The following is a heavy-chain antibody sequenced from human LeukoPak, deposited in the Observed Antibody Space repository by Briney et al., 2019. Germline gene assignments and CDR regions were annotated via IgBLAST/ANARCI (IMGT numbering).Heavy chain of an antibody. CDR2: IYSGGST. D-gene: IGHD1-26*01. Sequence: GALRLSCAASGFTVSSNYMSWVRQAPGKGLEWVSVIYSGGSTYYADSVKGRFTISRDNAKNTLYLQMNSLRAEDMAVYYCAREATGLDYWGQGILVTVSP. V-gene: IGHV3-53*01. J-gene: IGHJ4*02. CDR1: GFTVSSNY. CDR3: AREATGLDY.